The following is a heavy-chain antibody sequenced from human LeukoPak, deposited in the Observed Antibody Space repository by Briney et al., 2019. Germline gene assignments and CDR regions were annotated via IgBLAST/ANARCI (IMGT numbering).Heavy chain of an antibody. CDR3: ARRRFGPKVYSSSWTGGYGMDV. J-gene: IGHJ6*02. D-gene: IGHD6-13*01. CDR2: IYYSGST. V-gene: IGHV4-30-4*02. Sequence: SETLSLSCTVSGGSISSGDYYWSWIRQPPGKGLEWIGYIYYSGSTYYNPSLKSRVTISVDTSKNQFSLKLSSVTAADTAVYYCARRRFGPKVYSSSWTGGYGMDVWGQGTTVTVSS. CDR1: GGSISSGDYY.